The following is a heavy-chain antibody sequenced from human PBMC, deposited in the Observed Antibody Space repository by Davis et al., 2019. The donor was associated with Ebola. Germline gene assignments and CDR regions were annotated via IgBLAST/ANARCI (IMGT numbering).Heavy chain of an antibody. J-gene: IGHJ4*02. D-gene: IGHD1-26*01. V-gene: IGHV1-2*02. Sequence: ASVKVSCKASGYTFTDYYIHWVRQAPGQGLEWMGWINPNSGGTNYAQKFQGRVTMTRDTSISTAYMELSRLRSDDTAVYYCARGGVGAKPSDYWGQGTLVTVSS. CDR1: GYTFTDYY. CDR2: INPNSGGT. CDR3: ARGGVGAKPSDY.